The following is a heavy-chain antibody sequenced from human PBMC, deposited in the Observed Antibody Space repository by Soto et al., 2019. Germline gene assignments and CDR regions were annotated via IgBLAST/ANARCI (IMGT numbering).Heavy chain of an antibody. V-gene: IGHV3-23*01. J-gene: IGHJ4*02. CDR2: ISGSGGST. CDR1: GFTISSYA. Sequence: PGGSLRLSCAASGFTISSYAMSWVRQAPGKGLEWVSAISGSGGSTYYADSVKGRFTISRDNSKNTLYLQMNSLRAEDTAVYYCAKVDRPYSSGWYSNYWGQGTLVTVSS. CDR3: AKVDRPYSSGWYSNY. D-gene: IGHD6-19*01.